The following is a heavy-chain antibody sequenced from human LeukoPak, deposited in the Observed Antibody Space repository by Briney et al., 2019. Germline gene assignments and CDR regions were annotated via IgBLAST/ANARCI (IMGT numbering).Heavy chain of an antibody. CDR2: ISSSSSYI. CDR3: ARDPYSGSYGADYYYYMDV. V-gene: IGHV3-21*01. Sequence: GGPLRLSCAASGFTFSSYSMNWVRQAPGKGLEWVSFISSSSSYIYYADSVKGRFTISRDNAKNSLYLQMNSLRAEDTAVYYCARDPYSGSYGADYYYYMDVWGKGTTVTISS. J-gene: IGHJ6*03. CDR1: GFTFSSYS. D-gene: IGHD1-26*01.